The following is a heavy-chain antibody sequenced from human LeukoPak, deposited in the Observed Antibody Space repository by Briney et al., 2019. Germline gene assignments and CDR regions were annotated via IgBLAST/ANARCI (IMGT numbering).Heavy chain of an antibody. CDR2: INPNSGGT. Sequence: ASVKVSCKASGYTFTGYYMHWVRQAPGQGLEWMGWINPNSGGTNYAQKYQGRVTMTRDTSISTAYMELSRLRSDDTAVYYCARAPIPKVAPAAISRAFDIWGQGTMVTVSS. CDR3: ARAPIPKVAPAAISRAFDI. V-gene: IGHV1-2*02. CDR1: GYTFTGYY. J-gene: IGHJ3*02. D-gene: IGHD2-2*02.